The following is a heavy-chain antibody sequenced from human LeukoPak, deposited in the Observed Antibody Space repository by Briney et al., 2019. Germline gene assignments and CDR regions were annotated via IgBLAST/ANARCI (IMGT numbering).Heavy chain of an antibody. V-gene: IGHV1-69*05. D-gene: IGHD6-13*01. Sequence: GSSVKVSCKASGGTFSSYAISWVRQAPGQGLEWMGGIIPIFGSTKYAQKFQGRVTVTTDESTGTAYMVLSDLRSDDTAVYYCARGRSGIPAVTYNWFDPWGQGTLVTVSS. CDR3: ARGRSGIPAVTYNWFDP. J-gene: IGHJ5*02. CDR1: GGTFSSYA. CDR2: IIPIFGST.